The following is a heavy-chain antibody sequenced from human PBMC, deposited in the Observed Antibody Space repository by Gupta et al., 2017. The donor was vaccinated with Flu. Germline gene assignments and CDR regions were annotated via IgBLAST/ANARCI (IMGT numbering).Heavy chain of an antibody. CDR2: VYPGHSDT. V-gene: IGHV5-51*01. D-gene: IGHD6-6*01. J-gene: IGHJ4*02. Sequence: GYTFDDYWIAWVRQMPGKGLEWMGIVYPGHSDTRYSPSFQGQVTISADKAATTAYLQWTSLKASDTAMYYCARQRDRGSSLDSWGQGALVTVSS. CDR1: GYTFDDYW. CDR3: ARQRDRGSSLDS.